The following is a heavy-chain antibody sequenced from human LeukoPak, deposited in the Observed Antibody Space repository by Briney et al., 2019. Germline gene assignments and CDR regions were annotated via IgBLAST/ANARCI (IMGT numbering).Heavy chain of an antibody. Sequence: GESLKISCKGSGYSSTNYWIGWVRQMSGKGLEWRGIIYPGDSDTRYSPSFQGQVTISADKSINTAYLQWSSLKASDTAMYYCARRGYCSGDGCFSHAFDIWGQGTMVTVSS. J-gene: IGHJ3*02. D-gene: IGHD2-15*01. CDR3: ARRGYCSGDGCFSHAFDI. CDR1: GYSSTNYW. V-gene: IGHV5-51*01. CDR2: IYPGDSDT.